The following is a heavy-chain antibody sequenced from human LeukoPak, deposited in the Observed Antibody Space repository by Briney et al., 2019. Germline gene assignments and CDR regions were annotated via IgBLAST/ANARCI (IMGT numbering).Heavy chain of an antibody. CDR1: GFTFSSYA. J-gene: IGHJ4*02. Sequence: GGSLRLSCAASGFTFSSYAMSWVRQAPGKGLEWVSAISGSGGSTYYADSMKGRFTISRDNSKNTLYLQMNSLRAEDTAVYYCAKVSVRGVKGLYYFDYWGQGTLVTVSS. V-gene: IGHV3-23*01. CDR3: AKVSVRGVKGLYYFDY. CDR2: ISGSGGST. D-gene: IGHD3-10*01.